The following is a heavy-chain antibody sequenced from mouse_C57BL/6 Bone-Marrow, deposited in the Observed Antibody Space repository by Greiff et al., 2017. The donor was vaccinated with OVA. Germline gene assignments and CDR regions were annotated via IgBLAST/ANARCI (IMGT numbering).Heavy chain of an antibody. V-gene: IGHV1-55*01. J-gene: IGHJ4*01. CDR3: ARALIDLEAMGY. Sequence: VQLQQPGAELVKPGASVKMSCKASGYTFTSYWITWVKQRPGQGLEWIGDIYPGSGSTNYNEKFKSKATLTVDTSSSTAYMQLSSLTSEDSAVYFCARALIDLEAMGYWGQGTSVTVSS. CDR1: GYTFTSYW. D-gene: IGHD1-1*01. CDR2: IYPGSGST.